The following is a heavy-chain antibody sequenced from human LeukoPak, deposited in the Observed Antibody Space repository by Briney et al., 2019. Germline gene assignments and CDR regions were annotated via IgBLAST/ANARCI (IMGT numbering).Heavy chain of an antibody. CDR3: ARDPLGYYGSGSQY. CDR1: GFTFSSYS. D-gene: IGHD3-10*01. CDR2: ISSSSSYI. V-gene: IGHV3-21*01. J-gene: IGHJ4*02. Sequence: GGSLGLSCAASGFTFSSYSVNWVRQAPGKGLEWVSSISSSSSYIYYADSVKGRFTISRDNAKNSLYLQMNSLRAEDTAVYYCARDPLGYYGSGSQYWGQGTLVTVSS.